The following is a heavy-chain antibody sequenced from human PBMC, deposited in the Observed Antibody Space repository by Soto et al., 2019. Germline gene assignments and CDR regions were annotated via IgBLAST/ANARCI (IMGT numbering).Heavy chain of an antibody. CDR1: GYRLSSYW. J-gene: IGHJ6*04. V-gene: IGHV5-51*01. CDR2: IYPCDSDS. D-gene: IGHD3-22*01. Sequence: GESLQISCNGSGYRLSSYWIAWVRQMPGKGMEWMGIIYPCDSDSIYSPSFQGQVTFSADQSTRNAYLQWSSLKDSDTDMFYCARQDSNGASYYYGMDGWDKGITGTV. CDR3: ARQDSNGASYYYGMDG.